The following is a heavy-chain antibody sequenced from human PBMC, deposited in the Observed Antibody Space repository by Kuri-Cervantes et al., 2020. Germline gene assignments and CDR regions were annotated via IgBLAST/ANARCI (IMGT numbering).Heavy chain of an antibody. CDR3: ARGTHCNYGGNSDCFDY. Sequence: ASVKVSCKASGYTFTSYGISWVRQAPGQGLEWMGWISAYNGNTNYAQKLQGRVTMTTDTSTSTAYMELRSLRPDDTAVYYCARGTHCNYGGNSDCFDYWGQGTLVTVSS. V-gene: IGHV1-18*01. D-gene: IGHD4-23*01. CDR1: GYTFTSYG. CDR2: ISAYNGNT. J-gene: IGHJ4*02.